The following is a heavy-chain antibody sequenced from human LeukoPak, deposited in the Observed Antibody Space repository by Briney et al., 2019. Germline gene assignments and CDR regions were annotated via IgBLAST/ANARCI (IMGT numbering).Heavy chain of an antibody. CDR3: ASATGSYSYFDY. CDR2: IYPDESDT. V-gene: IGHV5-51*01. Sequence: GEXLKISFKASGYSFTTHWIGWVRPMPGKGVEWMGIIYPDESDTKYSPSFQGQVTISADKSISTAFLQWSSLKASDTAMYYCASATGSYSYFDYWGQGTLVTVSS. D-gene: IGHD1-26*01. CDR1: GYSFTTHW. J-gene: IGHJ4*02.